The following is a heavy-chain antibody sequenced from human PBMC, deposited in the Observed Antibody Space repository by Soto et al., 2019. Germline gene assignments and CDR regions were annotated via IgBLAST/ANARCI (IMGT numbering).Heavy chain of an antibody. J-gene: IGHJ4*02. CDR3: ARDGYCSGGSCYSVPVFDY. CDR2: IWYDGSNK. Sequence: QVQLVESGGGVVQPGRSLRLSCAASGFTFSSYGMHWVRQAPGKGLEWVAVIWYDGSNKYYADSVKGRFTISRDNSXKXLHXQMNSLRAEDTAVYYCARDGYCSGGSCYSVPVFDYWGQGTLVTVSS. CDR1: GFTFSSYG. V-gene: IGHV3-33*01. D-gene: IGHD2-15*01.